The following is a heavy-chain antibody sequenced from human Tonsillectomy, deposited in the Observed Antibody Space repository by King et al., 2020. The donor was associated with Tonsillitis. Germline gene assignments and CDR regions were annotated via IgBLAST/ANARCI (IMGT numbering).Heavy chain of an antibody. CDR1: RFTFRKAW. V-gene: IGHV3-15*01. D-gene: IGHD1-26*01. J-gene: IGHJ4*02. Sequence: QLVQAGGGLVKAGGSLRLSGAASRFTFRKAWMSWVRQSPGNGLEWVGRIKSKPDGGTTDYAAPGKGRFNIARDDSKNTMYLQMNSLKTEDTAVYYCTHQWELLGGNYFDYWGQGTLVTVSP. CDR3: THQWELLGGNYFDY. CDR2: IKSKPDGGTT.